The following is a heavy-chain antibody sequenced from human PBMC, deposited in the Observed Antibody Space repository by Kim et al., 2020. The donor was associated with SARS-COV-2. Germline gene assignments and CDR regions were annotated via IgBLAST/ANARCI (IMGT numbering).Heavy chain of an antibody. V-gene: IGHV4-4*07. Sequence: SETLSLTCTVSGGSISSYYWSWIRQPAGKGLEWIGRIYTSGSTNYNPSLKSRVTMSVDTSKNQFSLKLSSVTAADTAVYYCARDLFRDDYGWGSYLPYNWFDPWGQGTLVTVSS. CDR2: IYTSGST. J-gene: IGHJ5*02. CDR1: GGSISSYY. D-gene: IGHD3-16*02. CDR3: ARDLFRDDYGWGSYLPYNWFDP.